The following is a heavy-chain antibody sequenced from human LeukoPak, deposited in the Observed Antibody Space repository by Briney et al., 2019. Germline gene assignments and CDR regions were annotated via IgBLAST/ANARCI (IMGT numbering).Heavy chain of an antibody. CDR1: GGSFSGYY. Sequence: SETLSLTCAVYGGSFSGYYWSWIRQPPGKGLEWIGEINHSGSTNYNPSLKSRVTISVDTSKNQFSLKLSSVTAADTAVYYCARVGPGQWLVRYWGQGTLVTVSS. CDR2: INHSGST. D-gene: IGHD6-19*01. V-gene: IGHV4-34*01. CDR3: ARVGPGQWLVRY. J-gene: IGHJ4*02.